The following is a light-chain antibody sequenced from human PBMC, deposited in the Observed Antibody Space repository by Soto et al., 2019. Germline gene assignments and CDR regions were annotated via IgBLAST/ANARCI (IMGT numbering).Light chain of an antibody. J-gene: IGKJ1*01. V-gene: IGKV1-6*01. CDR3: LQDYNYPWT. Sequence: IQMTQSPSTLSTSVGDRVTITFRASQGIRNDLGWYQQKPGKAPKLLIYAASSLQSGVPSRFSGSGSGTDFTLTISSLQPEDFATYYCLQDYNYPWTFGQGTKVDIK. CDR1: QGIRND. CDR2: AAS.